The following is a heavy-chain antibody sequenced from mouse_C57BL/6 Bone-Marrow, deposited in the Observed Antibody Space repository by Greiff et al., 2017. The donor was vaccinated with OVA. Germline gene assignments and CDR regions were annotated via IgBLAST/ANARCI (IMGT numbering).Heavy chain of an antibody. CDR3: ASSYGNPRFLAY. Sequence: QVQLQQSGAELVRPGSSVKLSCKASGYTFTSYWMHWVKQRPIQGLEWIGNIDPSDSETHYNQKFKDKATLTVDKSSSTAYMQLSSLTSEDSAVYYCASSYGNPRFLAYWGQGTLVTVSA. D-gene: IGHD2-1*01. J-gene: IGHJ3*01. V-gene: IGHV1-52*01. CDR2: IDPSDSET. CDR1: GYTFTSYW.